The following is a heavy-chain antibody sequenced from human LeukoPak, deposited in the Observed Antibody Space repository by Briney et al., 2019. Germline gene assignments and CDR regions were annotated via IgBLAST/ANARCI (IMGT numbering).Heavy chain of an antibody. V-gene: IGHV4-4*02. J-gene: IGHJ4*02. CDR3: ARVNINNWHSCDY. Sequence: SSETLSLTCAVSGGSISSNNWWGWVRQPPGKGLEWIGEIYHSGSPDYNPSLKSRVTISVDKSRNHFSLNLSSVTAADTAVYYCARVNINNWHSCDYWGQGTLVTVSS. CDR1: GGSISSNNW. D-gene: IGHD1-1*01. CDR2: IYHSGSP.